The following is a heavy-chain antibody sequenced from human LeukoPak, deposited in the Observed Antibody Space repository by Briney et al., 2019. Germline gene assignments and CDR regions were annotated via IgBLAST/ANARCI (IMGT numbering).Heavy chain of an antibody. CDR2: ISADGDNT. CDR3: ARESGKFDY. V-gene: IGHV3-43*02. Sequence: PGGSLRLSCVASGLNFDDSAMHWVRQAPGKGLEWVSLISADGDNTFSADSVKGRFSISRDNSKNSLYLQMNSLRSEDTAMYYCARESGKFDYWGQGGLVAVSS. J-gene: IGHJ4*02. CDR1: GLNFDDSA.